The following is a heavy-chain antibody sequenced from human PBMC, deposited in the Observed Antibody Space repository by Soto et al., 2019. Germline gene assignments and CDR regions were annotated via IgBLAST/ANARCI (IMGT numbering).Heavy chain of an antibody. V-gene: IGHV1-18*01. Sequence: QVQLVQSGAEVKKPGASVKVSCKTSGYTFRSYSISWVRQAPGQGLEWMGWINVYNGNKKYAQNLQGRVTMTTDTSTSTAYMELRSLRSDDTAVYYCARDLAVGWFDPWGQGTLVTFSS. CDR1: GYTFRSYS. J-gene: IGHJ5*02. CDR2: INVYNGNK. CDR3: ARDLAVGWFDP. D-gene: IGHD2-2*01.